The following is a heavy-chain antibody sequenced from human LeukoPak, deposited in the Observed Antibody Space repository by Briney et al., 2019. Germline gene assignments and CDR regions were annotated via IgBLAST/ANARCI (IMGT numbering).Heavy chain of an antibody. V-gene: IGHV1-18*01. Sequence: ASVKVSCKTSGYTFVNYAITWVRQAPGQGLEWMGWIAAYNGKTNYAQKIQDRVTMTTDTSTSTAYMELRTLRSDDTAVYFCAKVKFGILSVYYFPHIFDIWGQGTMVTVPS. CDR2: IAAYNGKT. D-gene: IGHD3-9*01. CDR1: GYTFVNYA. J-gene: IGHJ3*02. CDR3: AKVKFGILSVYYFPHIFDI.